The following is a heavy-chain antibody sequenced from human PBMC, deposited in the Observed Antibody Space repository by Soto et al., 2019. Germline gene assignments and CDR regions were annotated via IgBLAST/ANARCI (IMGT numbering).Heavy chain of an antibody. CDR2: IIPILGIA. CDR1: GGTFSSYT. D-gene: IGHD2-2*01. CDR3: ARGSTSWGGFDY. V-gene: IGHV1-69*02. Sequence: QVQLVQSGAEVKKPGSSVKVSCKASGGTFSSYTISWVRQAPGQGLEWMGRIIPILGIANYAQKFQGRVTITAEKSTSTAYMELSSLRSEDTAVYYCARGSTSWGGFDYWGQGTLVTVSS. J-gene: IGHJ4*02.